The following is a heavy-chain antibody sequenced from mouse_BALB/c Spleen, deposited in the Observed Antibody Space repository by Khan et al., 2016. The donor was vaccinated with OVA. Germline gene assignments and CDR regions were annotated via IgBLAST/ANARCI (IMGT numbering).Heavy chain of an antibody. D-gene: IGHD2-4*01. CDR3: ARKDYYDYDPVPY. CDR1: GYSITSEYA. V-gene: IGHV3-2*02. Sequence: EVQLVESGPGLVKPSQSLSLTCTVTGYSITSEYAWNWIRQFPGNKLEWMGYLNYSGNTRFNPSLKSRTSITRDTSKNQFFLQLNSVTTEDTATYYCARKDYYDYDPVPYWGQGTLVTGSA. CDR2: LNYSGNT. J-gene: IGHJ3*01.